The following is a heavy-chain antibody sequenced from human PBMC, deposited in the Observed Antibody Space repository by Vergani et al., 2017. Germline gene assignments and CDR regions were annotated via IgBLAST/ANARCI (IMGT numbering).Heavy chain of an antibody. J-gene: IGHJ4*02. CDR3: AKHFRGWGIDY. CDR1: GYTFFNYG. D-gene: IGHD3-16*01. CDR2: IRADTGDT. Sequence: QVQLVQSGPEVKRPGASVKVSCKTSGYTFFNYGVNWIRRAPGQGFEWLGWIRADTGDTKYSERLQDRVTLTTDSSTNTAYMELRSLKSDDTAVYYCAKHFRGWGIDYWGQGTQVIVSS. V-gene: IGHV1-18*04.